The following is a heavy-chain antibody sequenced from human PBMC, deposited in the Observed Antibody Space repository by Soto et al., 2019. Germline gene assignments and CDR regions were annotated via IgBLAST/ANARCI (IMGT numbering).Heavy chain of an antibody. J-gene: IGHJ4*02. CDR3: AKGVYDYTF. Sequence: QIRLVQSGAEVKRPGASVKVSCKASGYTFSTHGITWVRQAPGQGREWMGWISAFNGNSKYAQKFQGRVTMTTDTSTATAYMELRSLRFDDTAVYYCAKGVYDYTFWGQGTLVTVSS. V-gene: IGHV1-18*01. CDR2: ISAFNGNS. D-gene: IGHD4-4*01. CDR1: GYTFSTHG.